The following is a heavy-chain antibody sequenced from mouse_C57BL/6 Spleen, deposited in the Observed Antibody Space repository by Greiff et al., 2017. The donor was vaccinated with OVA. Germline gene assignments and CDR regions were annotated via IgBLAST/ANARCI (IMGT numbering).Heavy chain of an antibody. CDR2: ISSGGDYI. Sequence: EVTLVESGEGLVKPGGSLTLSCAASGFTFSSYAMSWVRQTPEKRLEWVAYISSGGDYIYYDDTVKGRFTISRDNARNTLYLQMSSLKSEDTAMYYCTKGYLYYYAMDYWGQGTSVTVSS. V-gene: IGHV5-9-1*02. CDR1: GFTFSSYA. CDR3: TKGYLYYYAMDY. D-gene: IGHD2-3*01. J-gene: IGHJ4*01.